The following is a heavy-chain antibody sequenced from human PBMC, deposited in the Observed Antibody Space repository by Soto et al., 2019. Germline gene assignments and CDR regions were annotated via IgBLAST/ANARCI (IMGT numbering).Heavy chain of an antibody. CDR1: GGSFSGYY. J-gene: IGHJ5*02. D-gene: IGHD2-2*01. CDR2: INHSGST. CDR3: ARSLIVVVPAAVISWFDP. V-gene: IGHV4-34*01. Sequence: SVTLSLTCAVYGGSFSGYYWSWIRQPPGKGLEWIGEINHSGSTNYNPSLKSRVTISVDTSKNQLSLKLSSVTAADTAVYYCARSLIVVVPAAVISWFDPCGQGTLVTVSS.